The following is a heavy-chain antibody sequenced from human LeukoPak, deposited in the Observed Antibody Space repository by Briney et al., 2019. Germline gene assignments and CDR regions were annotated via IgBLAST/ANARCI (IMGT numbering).Heavy chain of an antibody. D-gene: IGHD3-10*01. CDR2: INTDGSST. CDR1: GFTFSSYW. V-gene: IGHV3-74*01. J-gene: IGHJ4*02. CDR3: ARETYYGSGSYSDFALDY. Sequence: PGGSLRLSCAASGFTFSSYWMHWVRQAPGKGLLWVSRINTDGSSTTYADSVKGRFTISRDNAKNSVYLQMNSLRAEDTAVYYCARETYYGSGSYSDFALDYWGQGTLVTVSS.